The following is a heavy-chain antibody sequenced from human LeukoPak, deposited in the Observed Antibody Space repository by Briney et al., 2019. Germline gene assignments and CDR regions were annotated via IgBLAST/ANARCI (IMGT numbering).Heavy chain of an antibody. D-gene: IGHD5-12*01. Sequence: PSETLSLTCTVSGDSINHYHWSWLRQPPGEALEWIGYIYYRGSTKYNTPLKSRVNIPVETSKHQFSLKLRSVTAEHTARICCTRQKPVAATTLFDNWGEGILVTVSS. CDR3: TRQKPVAATTLFDN. J-gene: IGHJ4*02. CDR2: IYYRGST. V-gene: IGHV4-59*08. CDR1: GDSINHYH.